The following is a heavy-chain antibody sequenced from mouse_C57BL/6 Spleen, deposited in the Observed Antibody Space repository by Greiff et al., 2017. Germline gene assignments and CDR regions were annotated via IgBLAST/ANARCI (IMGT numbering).Heavy chain of an antibody. J-gene: IGHJ4*01. CDR1: GFTFSSYA. D-gene: IGHD2-1*01. Sequence: EVMLVESGGGLVKPGGSLKLSCAASGFTFSSYAMSWVRQTPEKRLEWVATISDGGSYTYYPDNVKGRFTISRDNAKNNLYLQMNHLKSEDTAMYYCARDGGNYDAMDYWGQGTSVTVSS. V-gene: IGHV5-4*01. CDR2: ISDGGSYT. CDR3: ARDGGNYDAMDY.